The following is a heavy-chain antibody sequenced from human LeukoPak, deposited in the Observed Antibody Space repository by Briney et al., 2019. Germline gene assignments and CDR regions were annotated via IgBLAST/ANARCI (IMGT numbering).Heavy chain of an antibody. D-gene: IGHD3-22*01. V-gene: IGHV4-31*03. J-gene: IGHJ4*02. CDR1: GGSFSTGGYY. CDR3: ARGRRDSSGYWYFDY. CDR2: IHYSGST. Sequence: SQTLSLTCTVSGGSFSTGGYYWSWIRQHPGKGLEWIGYIHYSGSTYYNPSLKSRVTISVDTSKNQFSLKLSSVSAADTAVYYCARGRRDSSGYWYFDYWGQGTLVTVSS.